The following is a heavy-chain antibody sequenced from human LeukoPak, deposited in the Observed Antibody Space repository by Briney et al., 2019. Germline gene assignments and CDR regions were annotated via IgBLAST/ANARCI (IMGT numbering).Heavy chain of an antibody. J-gene: IGHJ4*02. CDR2: ISSSSTI. V-gene: IGHV3-48*01. CDR1: GFTFSSYS. Sequence: GGSLRLSCAASGFTFSSYSMNWVRQAPGKGLEWVSYISSSSTIYYADSVKGRFTISRDNAKNSLYLQVNSLRADDTAVYYCAKEERFQLLYTWGQGTLVTVSS. CDR3: AKEERFQLLYT. D-gene: IGHD2-2*02.